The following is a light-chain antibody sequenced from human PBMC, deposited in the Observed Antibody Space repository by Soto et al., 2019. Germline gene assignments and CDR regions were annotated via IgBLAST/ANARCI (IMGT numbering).Light chain of an antibody. CDR1: SSNIGSNT. Sequence: LTQPPSASGTPGQRVTISCSGSSSNIGSNTVNWYQQLPGTAPKLLIYSNNQRPSGVPDRFSGSKSGTSASLAISGLQSEDEADYYCAAWDDSLIYVFGTGTKLTVL. CDR2: SNN. J-gene: IGLJ1*01. CDR3: AAWDDSLIYV. V-gene: IGLV1-44*01.